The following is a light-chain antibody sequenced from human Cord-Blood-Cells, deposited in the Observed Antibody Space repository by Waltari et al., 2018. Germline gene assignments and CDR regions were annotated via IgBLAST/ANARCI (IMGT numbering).Light chain of an antibody. CDR1: SSDVGGYNY. J-gene: IGLJ3*02. Sequence: QSALTQPASVSGSPGQSITISCTGTSSDVGGYNYVSWYQQHPGKAPKLMIYAVGKRPSGVSNRFSGSKSGNTASLTISGLQAEDEADYYCSSYTSSSTWVFGGGTKLTVL. CDR2: AVG. V-gene: IGLV2-14*01. CDR3: SSYTSSSTWV.